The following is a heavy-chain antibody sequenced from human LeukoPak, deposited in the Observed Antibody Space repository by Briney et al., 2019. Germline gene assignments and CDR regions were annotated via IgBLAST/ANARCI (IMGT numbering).Heavy chain of an antibody. CDR2: ISSSSGTI. D-gene: IGHD1-1*01. CDR1: GFTFSDYS. V-gene: IGHV3-48*01. J-gene: IGHJ5*02. CDR3: ATDPATGTTATSLLAP. Sequence: GGSLRLSCAASGFTFSDYSMNWVRQAPGKGLEWVSYISSSSGTIFYADSVKGRFTISRDNAKNSLYLQMNSLRADDTAVYYYATDPATGTTATSLLAPWGQGTLVTVSS.